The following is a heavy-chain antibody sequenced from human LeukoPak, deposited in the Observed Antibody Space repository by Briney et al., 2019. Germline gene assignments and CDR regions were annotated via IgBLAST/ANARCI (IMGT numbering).Heavy chain of an antibody. D-gene: IGHD2-15*01. CDR1: GYTFASYG. CDR2: VSAYNGNT. CDR3: ARVSCSHNCNYGMDF. Sequence: GASVNVSFKASGYTFASYGISWLRQAPGQGLEWVGWVSAYNGNTKYAQKVQGRVSMTTDTSTSTAYMELRSLRSDDTALYYCARVSCSHNCNYGMDFWGQGTPVTVSS. V-gene: IGHV1-18*01. J-gene: IGHJ6*02.